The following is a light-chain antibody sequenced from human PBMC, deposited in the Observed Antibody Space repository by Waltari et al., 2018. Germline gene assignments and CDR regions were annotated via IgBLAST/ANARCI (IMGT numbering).Light chain of an antibody. V-gene: IGKV3-20*01. CDR2: GAS. CDR3: QQYDISPLT. CDR1: QTVRTTY. Sequence: EIVLTQSPGTLSLSPGDRATLSCRASQTVRTTYLAWYQQKPGQAPTLLIYGASSRATGIPDRFSGSGSGTDFSLTINSLEPEDFAVYYCQQYDISPLTFGGGTKVEIK. J-gene: IGKJ4*01.